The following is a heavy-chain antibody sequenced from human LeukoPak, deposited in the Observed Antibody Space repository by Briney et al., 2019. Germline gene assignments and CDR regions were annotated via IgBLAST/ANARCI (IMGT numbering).Heavy chain of an antibody. CDR3: ARLTTTVTDPGVDWFDP. CDR2: IYPGDSDT. Sequence: GESLKISCKGSGYSFTSYWIGWVRQMPGKGLEWMGIIYPGDSDTRYSPSFQGQVTISADKSISTAYLQWSSLKASDTAMYYCARLTTTVTDPGVDWFDPWGQGTLVTVSS. V-gene: IGHV5-51*01. CDR1: GYSFTSYW. J-gene: IGHJ5*02. D-gene: IGHD4-17*01.